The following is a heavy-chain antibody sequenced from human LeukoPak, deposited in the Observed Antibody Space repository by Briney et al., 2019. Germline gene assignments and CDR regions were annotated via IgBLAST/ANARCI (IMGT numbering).Heavy chain of an antibody. CDR1: GGSFSGYY. V-gene: IGHV4-34*01. Sequence: SETLSLTCAVYGGSFSGYYWTWIRQPPGKGLEWSGEINLSGSTNYSPSPKSRVTISVDTSKNQCSLKLSSVTAADTAVYYCARHNGGNSYYYYYYMDVWGKGTTVTVSS. D-gene: IGHD4-23*01. CDR3: ARHNGGNSYYYYYYMDV. J-gene: IGHJ6*03. CDR2: INLSGST.